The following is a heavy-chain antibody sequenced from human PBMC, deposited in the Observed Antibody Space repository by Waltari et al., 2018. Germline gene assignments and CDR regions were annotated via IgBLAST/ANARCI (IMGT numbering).Heavy chain of an antibody. J-gene: IGHJ5*02. CDR1: GYTFTDSY. V-gene: IGHV1-69-2*01. CDR2: VGPKDGET. Sequence: EVQLLQSGAEVKKPGATVQISCKSSGYTFTDSYIHWVKQTPGKGLEWMGRVGPKDGETIYAEKCQDRVTISADTSTDTVYMIMNGLRFDDTALYFCSRSGSDDWFDPWGRGTPVTVVS. D-gene: IGHD2-15*01. CDR3: SRSGSDDWFDP.